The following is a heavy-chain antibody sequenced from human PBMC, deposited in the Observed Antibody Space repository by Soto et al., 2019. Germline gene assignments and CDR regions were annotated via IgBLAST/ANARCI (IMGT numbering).Heavy chain of an antibody. J-gene: IGHJ6*02. CDR3: ARYSSWGVRQGLYGMDV. D-gene: IGHD6-6*01. V-gene: IGHV3-30-3*01. Sequence: QVQLVESGGGVVQPGRSLRLSCAASGFTFSSYAMHWVRQAPGKGLEWVAVISYDGSNKYYADSVKGRFTISRDNSKNTLYLQMNSLRAEDTAVYYCARYSSWGVRQGLYGMDVWGQGTTVTVSS. CDR1: GFTFSSYA. CDR2: ISYDGSNK.